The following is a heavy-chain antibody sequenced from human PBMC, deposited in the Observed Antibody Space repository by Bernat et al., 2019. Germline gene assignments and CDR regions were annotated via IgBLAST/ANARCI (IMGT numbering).Heavy chain of an antibody. CDR3: ARHSYCSGGSCTRRPPDE. V-gene: IGHV3-30-3*01. J-gene: IGHJ4*02. CDR2: ISSDGSNQ. Sequence: QVQLVESGGGVVQPGRSLRLSCAASGFTFSSYAMHWVRQAPGKGLEWMAVISSDGSNQYYADSVKGRFTISRDNSKNTLFLQMNSLRAEDTAVYYCARHSYCSGGSCTRRPPDEWGQGTLVTVSS. CDR1: GFTFSSYA. D-gene: IGHD2-15*01.